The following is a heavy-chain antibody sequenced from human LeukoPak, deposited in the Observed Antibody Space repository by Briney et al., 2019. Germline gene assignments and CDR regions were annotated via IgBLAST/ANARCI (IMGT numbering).Heavy chain of an antibody. CDR1: GYTFTSYD. D-gene: IGHD3-9*01. Sequence: ASVKVSCKASGYTFTSYDINWVRQATGQGLEWMGWMNPNSGNTGYAQKFQGRVTMTRNTSISTAYMELSSLISEDTAVYYCARAPPKGILTGYCLLDYWGQGTLVTVSS. V-gene: IGHV1-8*01. CDR2: MNPNSGNT. J-gene: IGHJ4*02. CDR3: ARAPPKGILTGYCLLDY.